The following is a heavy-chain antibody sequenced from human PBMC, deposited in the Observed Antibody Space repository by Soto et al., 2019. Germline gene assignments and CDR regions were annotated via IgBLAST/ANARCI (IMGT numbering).Heavy chain of an antibody. CDR3: ARRGATRDYYFDY. J-gene: IGHJ4*02. Sequence: SETLSLTCTVSGGSISSYYWSWIRQPPGKGLEWIGYIYYSGSTNYNPSLKSRVTISVDTSKNQFSLKLSSVTAADTAVYYCARRGATRDYYFDYWGQGTLVTVSS. V-gene: IGHV4-59*08. CDR2: IYYSGST. D-gene: IGHD1-26*01. CDR1: GGSISSYY.